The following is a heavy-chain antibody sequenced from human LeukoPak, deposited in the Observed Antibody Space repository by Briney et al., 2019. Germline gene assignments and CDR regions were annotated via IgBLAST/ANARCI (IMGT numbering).Heavy chain of an antibody. CDR3: TTDQGYYDSSGYYFGSDWFDP. CDR2: IKSKTDGGTT. CDR1: GFTFSNAW. V-gene: IGHV3-15*01. Sequence: AGGSLRLSCAASGFTFSNAWMRWVRQAPGKGLEWVGRIKSKTDGGTTDHAAPGQGRFTISRDDSKYTLDLQMNSLKTEDTAVYYCTTDQGYYDSSGYYFGSDWFDPWGQGTLVTVSS. J-gene: IGHJ5*02. D-gene: IGHD3-22*01.